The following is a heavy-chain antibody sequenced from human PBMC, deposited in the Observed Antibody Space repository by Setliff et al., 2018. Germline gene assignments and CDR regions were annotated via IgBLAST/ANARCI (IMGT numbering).Heavy chain of an antibody. V-gene: IGHV3-23*01. J-gene: IGHJ4*02. CDR1: GFTFSSYA. Sequence: QPGGSLRLSCAASGFTFSSYAMSWVRQAPGKGLEWVSGISGSGGSTNYADSVKDRFTISRDNSKNTLYLQMNSLRAEDTAVYYCAKDRNGYSSGWTLFDYRGQGTLVTVSS. CDR3: AKDRNGYSSGWTLFDY. D-gene: IGHD6-19*01. CDR2: ISGSGGST.